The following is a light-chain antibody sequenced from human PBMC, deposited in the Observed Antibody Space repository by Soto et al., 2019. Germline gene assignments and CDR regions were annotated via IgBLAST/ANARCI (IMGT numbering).Light chain of an antibody. V-gene: IGKV3-20*01. CDR1: QSVSSNY. CDR2: GAS. CDR3: QQYGSSPRT. J-gene: IGKJ1*01. Sequence: VLTQSPGTLSLSPGERATLSCRASQSVSSNYLAWYQQKPGQAPRLLIYGASSRATGIPDRFSGSGSGTDFTLTISRLEPEDFAVYYCQQYGSSPRTFGQGTKVEVK.